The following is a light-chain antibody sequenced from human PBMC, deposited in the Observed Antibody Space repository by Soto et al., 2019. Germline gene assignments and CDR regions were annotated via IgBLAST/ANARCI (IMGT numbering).Light chain of an antibody. Sequence: DIQMTQFPSSLSASVGDSVNITCRASQAISTWLAWYQQKPERAPKSLIYAASRLQSGVPPRFSGSGSETDFTLTISSLQPEDFATYYCQQYIRYPRTFGQGTKVEIK. CDR2: AAS. CDR3: QQYIRYPRT. CDR1: QAISTW. V-gene: IGKV1D-16*01. J-gene: IGKJ1*01.